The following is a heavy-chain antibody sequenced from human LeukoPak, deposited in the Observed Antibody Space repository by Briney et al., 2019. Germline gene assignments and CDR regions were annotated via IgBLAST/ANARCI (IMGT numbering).Heavy chain of an antibody. J-gene: IGHJ4*02. Sequence: PSETLSLTCTVSGGSISSGGYYWSWIRQHPGKGLEWIGYIYYSGSTYYNPSLESRVTISVDTSKNQFSLKLSSVTAADTAVYYCARGSSGPRGLGGPRPYIDYWGQGTLVTVSS. CDR3: ARGSSGPRGLGGPRPYIDY. V-gene: IGHV4-31*03. CDR1: GGSISSGGYY. CDR2: IYYSGST. D-gene: IGHD3-22*01.